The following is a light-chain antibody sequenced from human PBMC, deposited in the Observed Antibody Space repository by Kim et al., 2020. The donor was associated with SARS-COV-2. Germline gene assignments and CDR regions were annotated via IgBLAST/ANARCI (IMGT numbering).Light chain of an antibody. CDR2: QES. CDR1: KLGDKY. V-gene: IGLV3-1*01. CDR3: QAWDSSTRHVV. J-gene: IGLJ2*01. Sequence: PGQTASITCSGDKLGDKYACWYQQKTGQSPVLVIYQESKRPSGIPERFSCSNSGNTDTLTISGTQAMDEAVYYCQAWDSSTRHVVFGGGTKLTVL.